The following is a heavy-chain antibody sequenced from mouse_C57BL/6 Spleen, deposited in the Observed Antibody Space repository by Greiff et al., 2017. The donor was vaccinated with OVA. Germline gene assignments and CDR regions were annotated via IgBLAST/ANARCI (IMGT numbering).Heavy chain of an antibody. V-gene: IGHV1-50*01. CDR3: ARRGGDFDV. CDR2: IDPSDSYT. Sequence: QVHVKQPGAELVKPGASVKLSCKASGYTFTSYWMQWVKQRPGQGLEWIGEIDPSDSYTNYNQKFKGKATLTVETSSSPAYMQLSSLTSEDSAVYYCARRGGDFDVWGTGTTVTVSS. J-gene: IGHJ1*03. CDR1: GYTFTSYW.